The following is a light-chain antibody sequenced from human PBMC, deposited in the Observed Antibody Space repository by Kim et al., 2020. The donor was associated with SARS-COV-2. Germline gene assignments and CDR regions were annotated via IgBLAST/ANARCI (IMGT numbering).Light chain of an antibody. V-gene: IGLV3-19*01. CDR3: QSRNSGGNVV. J-gene: IGLJ2*01. CDR2: GRN. Sequence: SSELTQDPAVSVALGQTVRITCQGDSLRSYYATWYQQKPRQAPVLVIYGRNNRPSGIPDRFSGSTSGNTASLTISGAQAVDEADFYCQSRNSGGNVVFGGGTELTVL. CDR1: SLRSYY.